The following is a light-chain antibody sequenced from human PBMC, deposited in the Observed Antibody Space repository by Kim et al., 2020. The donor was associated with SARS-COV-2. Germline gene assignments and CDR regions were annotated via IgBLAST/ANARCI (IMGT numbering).Light chain of an antibody. CDR3: CSYAGSYTYV. CDR2: DVT. CDR1: SSDVGGYDF. J-gene: IGLJ1*01. V-gene: IGLV2-11*01. Sequence: QSALTQPRSVSGSPEKSVTISCTGTSSDVGGYDFVSWYQQHPGKAPKLMINDVTKRPSGVPDRFSASKSGNTASLTISGLQAEDEADYYCCSYAGSYTYVFGTGTKVTVL.